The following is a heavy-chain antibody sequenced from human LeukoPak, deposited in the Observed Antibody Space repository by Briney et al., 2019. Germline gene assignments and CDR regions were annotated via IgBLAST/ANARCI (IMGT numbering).Heavy chain of an antibody. J-gene: IGHJ4*02. Sequence: EASVKVSCKASGYTFSNYGISWVRLAPGQGLEWMGWISAYNGNTNYVQKLQGRVTMTTDTSTSTAYMELRSLRSDDTAVYYCARASGYSYGTDIDYWGQGTLVTVSS. CDR3: ARASGYSYGTDIDY. V-gene: IGHV1-18*01. CDR2: ISAYNGNT. CDR1: GYTFSNYG. D-gene: IGHD5-18*01.